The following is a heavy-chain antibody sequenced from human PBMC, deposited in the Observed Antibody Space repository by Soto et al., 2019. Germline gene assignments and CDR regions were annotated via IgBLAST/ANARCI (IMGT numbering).Heavy chain of an antibody. Sequence: GGSLRLSCAASGFTFDDYAMHWVRQAPGKGLEWVSGLSWNSGSIGYADSVKGRFTISRDNAKNSLYRQMNSLRAEDTAVYYCARAGGGDRGYSGYDSGIFDYWGQGTLVTVSS. D-gene: IGHD5-12*01. CDR1: GFTFDDYA. CDR2: LSWNSGSI. J-gene: IGHJ4*02. CDR3: ARAGGGDRGYSGYDSGIFDY. V-gene: IGHV3-9*01.